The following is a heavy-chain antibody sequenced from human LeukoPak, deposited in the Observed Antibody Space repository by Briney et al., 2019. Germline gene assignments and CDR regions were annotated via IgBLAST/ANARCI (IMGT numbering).Heavy chain of an antibody. CDR2: ISGSGGST. CDR3: AKEAGRFLEWLSNYFDY. J-gene: IGHJ4*02. V-gene: IGHV3-23*01. Sequence: GGSLRLSCAASGFTFDDYGMSWVRQAPGKGLEWVSAISGSGGSTYYADSVKGRFTISRDNSKNTLYLQMNSLRAEDTAVYYCAKEAGRFLEWLSNYFDYWGQGTLVTVSS. CDR1: GFTFDDYG. D-gene: IGHD3-3*01.